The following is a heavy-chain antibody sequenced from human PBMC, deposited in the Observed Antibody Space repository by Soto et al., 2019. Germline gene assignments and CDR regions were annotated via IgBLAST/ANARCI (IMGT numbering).Heavy chain of an antibody. J-gene: IGHJ3*01. Sequence: ASVKVSCKASGYTFTSYGISWVRQAPGQGLEWMGWISAYNGNTNYAQKLQGRVTMTTDTSTSTAYTELRSLRSDDTAVYYCARDQFLSSGWPPHGAFDFWGQGTLVTVSS. D-gene: IGHD6-19*01. V-gene: IGHV1-18*01. CDR1: GYTFTSYG. CDR2: ISAYNGNT. CDR3: ARDQFLSSGWPPHGAFDF.